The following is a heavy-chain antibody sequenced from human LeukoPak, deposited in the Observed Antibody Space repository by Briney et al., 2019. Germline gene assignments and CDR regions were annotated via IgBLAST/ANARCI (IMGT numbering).Heavy chain of an antibody. J-gene: IGHJ4*02. Sequence: PSETLSLTCTVSGGSISSYYWSWIRQPPGKGLEWIGYIYYSGSTNYNPSLKSRVTISVDTSKNQFSLKLSSVTAADTAVYYCARDLGGNYDFWSGPDYWGQGTLVTVSS. CDR3: ARDLGGNYDFWSGPDY. V-gene: IGHV4-59*12. D-gene: IGHD3-3*01. CDR2: IYYSGST. CDR1: GGSISSYY.